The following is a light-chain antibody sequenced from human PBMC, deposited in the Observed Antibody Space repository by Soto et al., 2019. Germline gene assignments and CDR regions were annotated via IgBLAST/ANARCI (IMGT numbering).Light chain of an antibody. CDR2: DAS. V-gene: IGKV3-11*01. CDR1: QSVGSS. Sequence: VLLTQSPATLSLSPGERATLSCRASQSVGSSLAWYQQKPGQAPRLLIFDASDRATGIPVRFSGSGSGTDFTLTSISLEPFAFSVYYCQQRSECLWTFGQGTRLEI. J-gene: IGKJ5*01. CDR3: QQRSECLWT.